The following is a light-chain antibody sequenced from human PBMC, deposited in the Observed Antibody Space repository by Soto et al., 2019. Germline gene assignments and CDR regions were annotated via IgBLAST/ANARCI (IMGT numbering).Light chain of an antibody. CDR3: QQYYSYPYT. Sequence: DIQMTQSPSAVSASVGDRVTITCRASHDISSSLAWYQQKPGKAPRLLIYDASSLQRGVPSRFSGSGSGTDFSLTISSLQPEDFATYYCQQYYSYPYTFGQGTKLEIK. CDR2: DAS. CDR1: HDISSS. J-gene: IGKJ2*01. V-gene: IGKV1-12*01.